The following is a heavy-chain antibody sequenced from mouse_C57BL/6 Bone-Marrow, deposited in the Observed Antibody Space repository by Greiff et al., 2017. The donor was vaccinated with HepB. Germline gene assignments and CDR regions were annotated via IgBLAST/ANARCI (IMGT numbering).Heavy chain of an antibody. Sequence: EVQLQESGPELVKPGASVKISCKASGYSFTGYYMNWVKQSPEKSLEWIGEINPSTGGTTYNQKFKAKATLTVDKSSSTAYMQLKSLTSEDSAVYYCARDYYGSSSYFDYWGQGTTLTVSS. CDR2: INPSTGGT. D-gene: IGHD1-1*01. CDR1: GYSFTGYY. V-gene: IGHV1-42*01. CDR3: ARDYYGSSSYFDY. J-gene: IGHJ2*01.